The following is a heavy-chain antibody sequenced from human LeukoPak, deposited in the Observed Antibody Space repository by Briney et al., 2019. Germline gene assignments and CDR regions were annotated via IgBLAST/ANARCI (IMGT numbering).Heavy chain of an antibody. D-gene: IGHD1-26*01. CDR2: IYYSGST. Sequence: SETLSLTCTVSGGSISSSGYYWGWIRQPPGKGLEWIASIYYSGSTYYNPPLKSRVTISVDTSKNQLSLKLSFLTAADTAVYYCARHEYSGSYYGLSWFDPWGQGTLVTVSS. CDR3: ARHEYSGSYYGLSWFDP. J-gene: IGHJ5*02. V-gene: IGHV4-39*01. CDR1: GGSISSSGYY.